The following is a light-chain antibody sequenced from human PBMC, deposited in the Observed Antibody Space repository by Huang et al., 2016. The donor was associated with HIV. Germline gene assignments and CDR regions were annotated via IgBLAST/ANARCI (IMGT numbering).Light chain of an antibody. CDR1: HSVSTN. J-gene: IGKJ4*01. V-gene: IGKV3-15*01. Sequence: IVMTQTPATLSVSPGGRATLSCRASHSVSTNLAWYQQKPGPTPRLIIYGSTTRATGVPARFSGSGSGTDFTLTINSLQSEDFGIYYCQQYNNWHLTFGGGTKV. CDR3: QQYNNWHLT. CDR2: GST.